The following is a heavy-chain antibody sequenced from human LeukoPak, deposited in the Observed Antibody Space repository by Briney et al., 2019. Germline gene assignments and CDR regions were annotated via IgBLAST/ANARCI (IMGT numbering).Heavy chain of an antibody. D-gene: IGHD3-22*01. CDR3: ARATDYYDSSGQSFDY. CDR1: GYTFTSYG. J-gene: IGHJ4*02. V-gene: IGHV1-18*01. Sequence: GASVKVSCKASGYTFTSYGISWVRQAPGQGLEWMGWISAYNGNTNYAQKLQGRVTMTTDTSTSTAYMELRGLRSDDTAVYYCARATDYYDSSGQSFDYWGQGTLVTVSS. CDR2: ISAYNGNT.